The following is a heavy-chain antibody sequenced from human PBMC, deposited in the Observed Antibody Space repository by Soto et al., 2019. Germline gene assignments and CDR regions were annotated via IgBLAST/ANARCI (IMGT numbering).Heavy chain of an antibody. Sequence: QVQLVQSRGEVKKPGASVKVSCKTSGYSFTTYGFSWVRQAPGQGLEWMGWISGYNGNTNYAQKFQGRVTMTTDTSTRTAYMERRSLRSDDTAVYYWAIKATASYYYYGMDVWRQGSTVTVSS. D-gene: IGHD1-26*01. J-gene: IGHJ6*01. CDR3: AIKATASYYYYGMDV. CDR1: GYSFTTYG. CDR2: ISGYNGNT. V-gene: IGHV1-18*01.